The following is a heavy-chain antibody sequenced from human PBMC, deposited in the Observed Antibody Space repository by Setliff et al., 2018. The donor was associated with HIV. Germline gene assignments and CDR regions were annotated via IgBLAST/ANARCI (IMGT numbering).Heavy chain of an antibody. V-gene: IGHV4-4*09. J-gene: IGHJ4*02. Sequence: SETLSLTCSVSGASISSYYWSWIRQPPGKGLEWIGHIYTDGTIKYNPSLKSRLTISLDTSKNQFSLKLNSVTAADTAVYYCERGGQSSGYAIEYWGQGTLVTVS. CDR1: GASISSYY. D-gene: IGHD5-12*01. CDR2: IYTDGTI. CDR3: ERGGQSSGYAIEY.